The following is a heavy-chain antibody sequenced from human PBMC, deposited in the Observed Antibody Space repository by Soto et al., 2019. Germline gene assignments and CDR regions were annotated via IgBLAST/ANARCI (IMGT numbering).Heavy chain of an antibody. J-gene: IGHJ1*01. V-gene: IGHV3-30*19. Sequence: QVHLVESGGGVVQPGTSLRVSCVGSGFTFRSYVIHWVRQAPGKGLEWVALTSYDGSDKYYGDSVRGRFTISRDNSRNTVDLQMDSLSLEDTALYYGARWGTTGGLDVWGQGTLVSVSS. CDR2: TSYDGSDK. CDR3: ARWGTTGGLDV. D-gene: IGHD3-16*01. CDR1: GFTFRSYV.